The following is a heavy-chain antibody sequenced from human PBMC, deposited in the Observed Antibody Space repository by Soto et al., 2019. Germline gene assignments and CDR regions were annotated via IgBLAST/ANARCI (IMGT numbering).Heavy chain of an antibody. V-gene: IGHV3-33*01. D-gene: IGHD6-13*01. CDR3: VISSSWSDFDY. J-gene: IGHJ4*02. CDR1: GFTFSSYG. Sequence: GGSLRLSCAASGFTFSSYGMHWVRQAPGKGLEWVAVIWYDGSNKYYADSVKGRFTISRDNSKNTLYLQMNSLRAEDTAVYYCVISSSWSDFDYWGQGTLVTVSS. CDR2: IWYDGSNK.